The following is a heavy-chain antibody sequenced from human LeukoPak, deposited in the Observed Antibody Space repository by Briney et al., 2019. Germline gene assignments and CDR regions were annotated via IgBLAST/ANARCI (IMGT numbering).Heavy chain of an antibody. CDR2: IYHSGST. CDR1: GYSISSGYH. J-gene: IGHJ4*02. D-gene: IGHD3-10*01. CDR3: ARVSMVRGVILDY. Sequence: SETLSLTCAVSGYSISSGYHWGWIRQPPGKGLEWIGSIYHSGSTYYNPSLKSRVTISVDTSKNQFSLKLSSVTAGDTAVYYCARVSMVRGVILDYWGQGTLVTVSS. V-gene: IGHV4-38-2*01.